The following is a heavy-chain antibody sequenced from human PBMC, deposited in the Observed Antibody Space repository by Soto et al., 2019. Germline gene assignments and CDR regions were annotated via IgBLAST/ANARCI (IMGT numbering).Heavy chain of an antibody. CDR2: IHGGGNSA. V-gene: IGHV3-23*01. Sequence: GSLRLSCAASGFTFSGYARSWVRQAPGKGLEWGSVIHGGGNSAYYADSVKGRFTISRDNSKNTLYLQMSSLTSEDTAVYYCAGQRNEKYYYDSSGYPLDDYWGQGTLVTVSS. CDR3: AGQRNEKYYYDSSGYPLDDY. J-gene: IGHJ4*02. D-gene: IGHD3-22*01. CDR1: GFTFSGYA.